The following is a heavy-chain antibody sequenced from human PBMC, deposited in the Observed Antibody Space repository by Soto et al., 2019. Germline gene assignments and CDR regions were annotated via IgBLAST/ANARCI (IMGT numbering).Heavy chain of an antibody. J-gene: IGHJ1*01. CDR1: GFTFSSYA. CDR2: ISYDGSNK. D-gene: IGHD3-22*01. CDR3: ARPSSRYYYDSSGYPEYFQH. Sequence: PGGSLRLSCAASGFTFSSYAMHWVRQAPGKGLEWVAVISYDGSNKYYADSVKGRFTISRDNSKNTLYLQMNSLRAEDTAVYYCARPSSRYYYDSSGYPEYFQHWGQGTLVTVSS. V-gene: IGHV3-30-3*01.